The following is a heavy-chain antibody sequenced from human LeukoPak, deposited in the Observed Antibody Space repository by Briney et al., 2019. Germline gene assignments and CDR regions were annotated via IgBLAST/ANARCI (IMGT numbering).Heavy chain of an antibody. V-gene: IGHV4-59*01. D-gene: IGHD4-23*01. CDR2: IYYSGST. CDR3: ARASFSTVGAFDI. Sequence: SETLSLTCTVSGGSISSYYWSWIRQPPGKGLEWIGYIYYSGSTNYNPSLKSRVTISVDTSKNQFSLKLSSVTAADTAVHYCARASFSTVGAFDIWGQGTMVTVSS. J-gene: IGHJ3*02. CDR1: GGSISSYY.